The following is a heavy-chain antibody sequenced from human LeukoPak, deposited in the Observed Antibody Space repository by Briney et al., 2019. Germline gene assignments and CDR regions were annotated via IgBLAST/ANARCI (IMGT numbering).Heavy chain of an antibody. CDR3: ARDDYGGNSGVDY. D-gene: IGHD4-23*01. CDR1: GFTFSTYS. J-gene: IGHJ4*02. Sequence: PGGSLRLSCAASGFTFSTYSMNWVRQAPGKGLEWVANIKQDGSEKYYVDSVKGRFTISRDNAKNSLYLQMNSLRAEDTAVYYCARDDYGGNSGVDYWGQGTLVTVSS. CDR2: IKQDGSEK. V-gene: IGHV3-7*04.